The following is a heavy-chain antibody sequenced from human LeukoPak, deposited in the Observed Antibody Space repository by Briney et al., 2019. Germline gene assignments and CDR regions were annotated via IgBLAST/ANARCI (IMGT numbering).Heavy chain of an antibody. CDR2: IKPDGSEK. J-gene: IGHJ5*02. V-gene: IGHV3-7*01. CDR1: GASINSSNW. Sequence: PSETLSLTCAVSGASINSSNWMSWVRPAPGKGLEWVANIKPDGSEKYYVDSVRGRFTISRDNAKNSLYLQMNSLRAEDTAVYYCTTSWVGSDPWGQGTLVTVSS. D-gene: IGHD1-14*01. CDR3: TTSWVGSDP.